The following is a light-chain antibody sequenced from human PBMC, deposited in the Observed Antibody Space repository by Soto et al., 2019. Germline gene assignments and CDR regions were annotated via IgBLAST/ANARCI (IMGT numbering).Light chain of an antibody. CDR1: NSDLGTYNL. Sequence: QSALTQPASVSGSPGQSITISCTGTNSDLGTYNLVSWYQQLPGKAPKTIIYEVTKRPSGVSKRFSGSKSGNTASLTISGLQAEDEADYYCCSYVGSDIFYVFGTGTKVTV. J-gene: IGLJ1*01. V-gene: IGLV2-23*02. CDR2: EVT. CDR3: CSYVGSDIFYV.